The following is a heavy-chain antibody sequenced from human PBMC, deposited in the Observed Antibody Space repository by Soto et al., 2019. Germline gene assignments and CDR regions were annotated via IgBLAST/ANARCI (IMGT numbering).Heavy chain of an antibody. D-gene: IGHD3-16*01. J-gene: IGHJ4*02. CDR1: GFTFSNYG. Sequence: QVQLVESGGGVVQPGRSLRLSCAASGFTFSNYGIHWVRQAPGKGLEWVALISYDGYNRYYPDSVKGRFTISRDNSKNMVYLQMSSLRAEDTAVYYCAKDREAFLSPPGPSDYWGQGTLVTVSS. V-gene: IGHV3-30*18. CDR2: ISYDGYNR. CDR3: AKDREAFLSPPGPSDY.